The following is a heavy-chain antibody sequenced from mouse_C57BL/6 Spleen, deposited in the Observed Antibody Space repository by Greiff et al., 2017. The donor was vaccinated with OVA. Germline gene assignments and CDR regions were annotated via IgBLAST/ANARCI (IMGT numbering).Heavy chain of an antibody. V-gene: IGHV1-42*01. Sequence: VQLKQSGPELVKPGASVKISCKASGYSFTGYYMNWVKQSPEKSLEWIGEINPSTGGTTYNQKFKAKATLTVDKSSSTAYMQLKSLTSEDSAVYYCARKRTLGLGWYFDVWGTGTTVTVSS. CDR3: ARKRTLGLGWYFDV. D-gene: IGHD4-1*01. CDR1: GYSFTGYY. J-gene: IGHJ1*03. CDR2: INPSTGGT.